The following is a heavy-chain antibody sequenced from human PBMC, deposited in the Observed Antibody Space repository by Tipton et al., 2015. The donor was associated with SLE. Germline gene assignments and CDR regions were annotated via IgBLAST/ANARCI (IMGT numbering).Heavy chain of an antibody. V-gene: IGHV4-39*07. Sequence: TLSLTCTVSGGSISSSSYYWGWIRQPPGKGLEWIGSIYYSGSTYYNPSLKNRVTISVDTSKNQFSLKLKSVTAADKAVYYCARVVSGSLDYWGQGTLVTVSS. D-gene: IGHD3-3*01. CDR1: GGSISSSSYY. CDR2: IYYSGST. J-gene: IGHJ4*02. CDR3: ARVVSGSLDY.